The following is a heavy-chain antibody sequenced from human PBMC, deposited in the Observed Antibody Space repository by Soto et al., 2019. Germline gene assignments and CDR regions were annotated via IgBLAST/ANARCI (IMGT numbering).Heavy chain of an antibody. J-gene: IGHJ5*02. Sequence: SETLSLTCTVSGGSISSSSYYWGWIRQPPGKGLEWIGSIYYSGSTYYNPSLKSRVTISVDTSKNQFSLKLSSVTAADTAVYYCARILPPDKIRLLEWFAPAGWFDPWGQGTLVTVSS. D-gene: IGHD3-3*01. V-gene: IGHV4-39*01. CDR3: ARILPPDKIRLLEWFAPAGWFDP. CDR1: GGSISSSSYY. CDR2: IYYSGST.